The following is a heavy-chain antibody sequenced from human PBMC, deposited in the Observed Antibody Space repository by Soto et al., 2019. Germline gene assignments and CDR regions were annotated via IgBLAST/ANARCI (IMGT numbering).Heavy chain of an antibody. CDR2: IIAIFGTA. CDR1: GGTFSSYV. V-gene: IGHV1-69*06. J-gene: IGHJ5*02. Sequence: GASVKVSCKASGGTFSSYVINWVRQAPGQGLEWMGGIIAIFGTANYAQKFQGRVTITADKSTSTAYMELSSLRSEDTAVYYCASSTIVVVTAIGNWFDPWGQGTLVTVSS. D-gene: IGHD2-21*02. CDR3: ASSTIVVVTAIGNWFDP.